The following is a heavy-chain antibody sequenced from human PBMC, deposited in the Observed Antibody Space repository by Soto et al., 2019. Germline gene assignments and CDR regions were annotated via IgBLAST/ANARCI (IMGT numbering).Heavy chain of an antibody. J-gene: IGHJ5*02. D-gene: IGHD2-2*01. V-gene: IGHV1-18*01. CDR3: ARVVPGAEAWFGP. Sequence: SVKGSCKTSGYTFSNYGITWVRQAPGQPLEWLGWISLYSDGTNYAQKFQGRVSMTTDTSKTTAYMELRSLRSDDTAVYYCARVVPGAEAWFGPWGQGTLVTV. CDR2: ISLYSDGT. CDR1: GYTFSNYG.